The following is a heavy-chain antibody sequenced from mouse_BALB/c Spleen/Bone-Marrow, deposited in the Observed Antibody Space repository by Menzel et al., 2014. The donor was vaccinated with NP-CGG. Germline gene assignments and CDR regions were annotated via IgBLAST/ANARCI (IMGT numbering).Heavy chain of an antibody. Sequence: EVQLQQSGPELVKPGASVKMSCKASGYTFTDYYMKWVKQNHGKSLEWIGDINPNNGDTFYNQKFKAKATLTVDKSSSTAYLQVNSLTSEDSPVYYCAIGTRATYYWGQGTLVTVSA. CDR1: GYTFTDYY. D-gene: IGHD3-1*01. J-gene: IGHJ3*01. CDR3: AIGTRATYY. CDR2: INPNNGDT. V-gene: IGHV1-26*01.